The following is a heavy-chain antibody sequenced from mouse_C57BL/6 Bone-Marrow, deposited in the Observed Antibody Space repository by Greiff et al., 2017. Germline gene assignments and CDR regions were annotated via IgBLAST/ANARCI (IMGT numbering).Heavy chain of an antibody. D-gene: IGHD1-1*01. CDR2: IDPENGDT. Sequence: EVQLQESGAELVRPGASVKLSCTASGSNIKDDDMHWVKQRPEQGLEWIGWIDPENGDTEYASKFQGKATITADTSSSTAYLQLSSLTSEDTAVYYCTTFITTVVADYWGQGTTLTVSS. V-gene: IGHV14-4*01. CDR3: TTFITTVVADY. J-gene: IGHJ2*01. CDR1: GSNIKDDD.